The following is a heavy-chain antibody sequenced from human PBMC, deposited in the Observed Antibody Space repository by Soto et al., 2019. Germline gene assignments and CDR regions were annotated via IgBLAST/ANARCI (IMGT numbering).Heavy chain of an antibody. D-gene: IGHD3-3*01. V-gene: IGHV3-7*03. J-gene: IGHJ4*02. CDR1: GFTFSSYL. Sequence: WSLRLSFSSSGFTFSSYLMSWVRQAPGKWLEWVANIKQDGSEKYYVDSVKGRFTISRDNAKNSLYLQMNSLRAEDTAVYYCARDLRFLEWLPYTHFDYWGQGTLVTVSS. CDR2: IKQDGSEK. CDR3: ARDLRFLEWLPYTHFDY.